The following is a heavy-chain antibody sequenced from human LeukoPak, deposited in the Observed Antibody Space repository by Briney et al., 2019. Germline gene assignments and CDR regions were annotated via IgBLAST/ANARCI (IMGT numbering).Heavy chain of an antibody. Sequence: SETLSLTCTVSGGSISSYYWSWIRQPPGKGLEWIGYIYYSGSTNYNPSLKSRVTISVDTSKNQFSLKLSSVTAADTAVYYCARQIQLWGSFAYWGQGTLVTVSS. CDR2: IYYSGST. J-gene: IGHJ4*02. D-gene: IGHD5-18*01. CDR3: ARQIQLWGSFAY. V-gene: IGHV4-59*01. CDR1: GGSISSYY.